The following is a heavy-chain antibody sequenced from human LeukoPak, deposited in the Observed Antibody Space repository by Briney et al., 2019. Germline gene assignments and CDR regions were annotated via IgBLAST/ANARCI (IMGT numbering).Heavy chain of an antibody. CDR3: ARRWDIVVVPAAIPVVDWFDP. Sequence: SETLSLTCTVSGGSISSSSYYWGWIRQPPGKGLEWIGSIYYSGSTYYNPSLKSRVTTSVDTSKSQFSLKLSSVTAADTAVYYCARRWDIVVVPAAIPVVDWFDPWGQGTLVTVSS. CDR1: GGSISSSSYY. D-gene: IGHD2-2*01. V-gene: IGHV4-39*01. J-gene: IGHJ5*02. CDR2: IYYSGST.